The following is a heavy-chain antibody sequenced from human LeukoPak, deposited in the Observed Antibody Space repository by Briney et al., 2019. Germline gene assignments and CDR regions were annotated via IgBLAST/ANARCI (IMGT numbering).Heavy chain of an antibody. V-gene: IGHV1-18*01. Sequence: ASVKVSCKASGYTFTSYGISWVRQAPGQGLEWMGWISAYNGNTNYAQKLQGRVTMTTDTSTSTAYMELRSLRSDDTAVYYCARDSVATIFDYYYGMDVWGQGTTVTVSS. D-gene: IGHD5-12*01. CDR1: GYTFTSYG. CDR3: ARDSVATIFDYYYGMDV. J-gene: IGHJ6*02. CDR2: ISAYNGNT.